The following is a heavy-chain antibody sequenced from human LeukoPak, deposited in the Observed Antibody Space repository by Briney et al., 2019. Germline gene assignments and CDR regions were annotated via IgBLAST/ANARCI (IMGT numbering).Heavy chain of an antibody. J-gene: IGHJ4*02. Sequence: SETLSLTCTVSGGXISSRSYYWGWVRQPPGKGLEWIGSFYYTGSTFYNPSLKSRVTISVDTSKNQFSLKLSSVTAADTAVYYCARRTKTGTTDCWGQGTLVTVSS. CDR2: FYYTGST. CDR1: GGXISSRSYY. V-gene: IGHV4-39*01. CDR3: ARRTKTGTTDC. D-gene: IGHD1-1*01.